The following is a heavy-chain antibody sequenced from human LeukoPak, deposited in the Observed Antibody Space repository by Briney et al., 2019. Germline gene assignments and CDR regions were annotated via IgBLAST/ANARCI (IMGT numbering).Heavy chain of an antibody. Sequence: ASVKVSCKASGYTFTGYYMHWVRQAPGQGLEWMGWINPNSGGTNYAQKFQGRVTITTDESTSTAYMELSSLRSEDTAVYYCAGGPYSYRGYYYMDVWGKGTTVTVSS. CDR2: INPNSGGT. CDR1: GYTFTGYY. J-gene: IGHJ6*03. V-gene: IGHV1-2*02. CDR3: AGGPYSYRGYYYMDV. D-gene: IGHD5-18*01.